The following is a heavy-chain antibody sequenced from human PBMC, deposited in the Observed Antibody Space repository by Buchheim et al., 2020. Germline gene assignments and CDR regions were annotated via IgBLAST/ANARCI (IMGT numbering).Heavy chain of an antibody. CDR2: INHSGST. Sequence: QVQLQQWGAGLLKPSETLSLTCAVYGGSFSGYYWSWIRQPPGKGLEWIGEINHSGSTNYNPSLKSRVTISVDTSKNQFSLKLSSVTAADTAVYYCARVLRYYDSSGYYNFDYWGQGTL. V-gene: IGHV4-34*01. CDR3: ARVLRYYDSSGYYNFDY. D-gene: IGHD3-22*01. CDR1: GGSFSGYY. J-gene: IGHJ4*02.